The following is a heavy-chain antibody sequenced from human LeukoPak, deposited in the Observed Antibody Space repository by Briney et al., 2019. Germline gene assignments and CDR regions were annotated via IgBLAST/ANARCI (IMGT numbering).Heavy chain of an antibody. CDR1: GSTVSNNY. Sequence: GGSLRLSCAASGSTVSNNYMSWVRQAPGKGLEWVSAIYSGGSTYYADSVKGRFTISRDNSKNTLYLQMNSLRAEDTAVYYCAAVATYYYYYGMDVWGQGTTVTVSS. J-gene: IGHJ6*02. V-gene: IGHV3-66*01. CDR3: AAVATYYYYYGMDV. D-gene: IGHD5-12*01. CDR2: IYSGGST.